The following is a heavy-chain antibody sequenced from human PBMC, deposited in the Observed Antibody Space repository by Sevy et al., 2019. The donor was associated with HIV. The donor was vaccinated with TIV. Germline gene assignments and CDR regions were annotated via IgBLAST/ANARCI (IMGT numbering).Heavy chain of an antibody. CDR1: GFTFDDYA. CDR3: AKQTPVITIFGVVTDYYGMDV. D-gene: IGHD3-3*01. CDR2: ISWNSGSI. Sequence: GGSLRLSCAASGFTFDDYAMHRVRQAPGKGLEWVSGISWNSGSIGYADSVKGPFTISRDNAKNSLYLQMNRLRAEDTALYYCAKQTPVITIFGVVTDYYGMDVWGQGTTVTVSS. J-gene: IGHJ6*02. V-gene: IGHV3-9*01.